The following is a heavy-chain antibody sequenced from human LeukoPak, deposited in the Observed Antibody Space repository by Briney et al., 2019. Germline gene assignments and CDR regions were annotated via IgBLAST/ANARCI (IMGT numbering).Heavy chain of an antibody. CDR1: GASINSGDYY. J-gene: IGHJ4*02. CDR2: IYNSGST. V-gene: IGHV4-30-4*08. D-gene: IGHD6-6*01. Sequence: SETLSLTCTVSGASINSGDYYWTWIRQPPGKGLEWIGYIYNSGSTYYNPSLRNRVAISIDTSKNRFSLRLDSVTAADTAVYFCATTARHCSEYWGQGTLVTVSS. CDR3: ATTARHCSEY.